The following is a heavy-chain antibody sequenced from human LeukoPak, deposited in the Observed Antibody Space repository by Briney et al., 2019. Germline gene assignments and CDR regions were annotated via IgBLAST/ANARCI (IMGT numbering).Heavy chain of an antibody. V-gene: IGHV4-34*01. CDR3: ARSGSGGWIDH. Sequence: KPSETLSLTCAVYGGSFSGYYWSWIRQPPGKGLEWIGEINHSGSTNYNPSLKSRVTISVDTSKNQFSLKLNSVTPDDTAVYYCARSGSGGWIDHWGQGTLVTVSS. D-gene: IGHD6-19*01. CDR2: INHSGST. J-gene: IGHJ4*02. CDR1: GGSFSGYY.